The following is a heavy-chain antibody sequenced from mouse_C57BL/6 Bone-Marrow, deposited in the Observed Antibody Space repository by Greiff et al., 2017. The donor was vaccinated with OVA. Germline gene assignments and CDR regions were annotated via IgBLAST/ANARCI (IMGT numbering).Heavy chain of an antibody. CDR3: ARSNYYGSYYFDY. D-gene: IGHD1-1*01. J-gene: IGHJ2*01. V-gene: IGHV1-54*01. Sequence: QVQLQQSGAELVRPGTSVQVSCKASGYAFTNYLIEWVKQRPGQGLEGIGVLTPGSGGTNYNEKFKGKATLTADKSSSTAYMQLSSLTSEDAAVYFCARSNYYGSYYFDYWGQGTTLTVSS. CDR1: GYAFTNYL. CDR2: LTPGSGGT.